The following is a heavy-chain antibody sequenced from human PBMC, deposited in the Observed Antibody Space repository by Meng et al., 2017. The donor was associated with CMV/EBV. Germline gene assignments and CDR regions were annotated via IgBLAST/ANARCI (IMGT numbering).Heavy chain of an antibody. CDR2: INPSGGST. CDR1: EYTLTSYY. Sequence: VQLVQSWSEVKKTGASVKVSYKAAEYTLTSYYMHWVRQAPGQGLEWIGIINPSGGSTSYAQKFQGRVTMTRDTSTSTVYMELSSLRSEDTAVYYCAREEGIAARSDWFDPWGQGTLVTVSS. CDR3: AREEGIAARSDWFDP. V-gene: IGHV1-46*01. J-gene: IGHJ5*02. D-gene: IGHD6-6*01.